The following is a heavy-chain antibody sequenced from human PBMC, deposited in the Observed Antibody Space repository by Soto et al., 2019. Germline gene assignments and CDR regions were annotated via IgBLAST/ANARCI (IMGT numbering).Heavy chain of an antibody. CDR3: AGISSLIAAAAAHRNDMDV. CDR1: GGTFSSYT. Sequence: QVQLVQSGAEVKKPGSSVKVSCKASGGTFSSYTISWVRQAPGQGLEWMGRIIPILGIANYAQKFQGRVTNYADKHTSTRYTDLSSLRSEDSTVYCCAGISSLIAAAAAHRNDMDVGGRWPSVTAFS. D-gene: IGHD6-13*01. J-gene: IGHJ6*02. CDR2: IIPILGIA. V-gene: IGHV1-69*02.